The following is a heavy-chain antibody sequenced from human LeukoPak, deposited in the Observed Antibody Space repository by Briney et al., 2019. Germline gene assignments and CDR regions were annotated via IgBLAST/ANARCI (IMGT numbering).Heavy chain of an antibody. J-gene: IGHJ4*02. CDR3: ARGRGGYYDSSGYYLDY. V-gene: IGHV3-11*01. Sequence: GGSLRLSCAASGFAFNDYYMSWIRQAPGKGLEWVSYIRSRGDIIHFPDSVKGRFTISRDNAKNSMYLQMNSLRAEDTAVYFCARGRGGYYDSSGYYLDYWGQGTLVTVSS. CDR1: GFAFNDYY. CDR2: IRSRGDII. D-gene: IGHD3-22*01.